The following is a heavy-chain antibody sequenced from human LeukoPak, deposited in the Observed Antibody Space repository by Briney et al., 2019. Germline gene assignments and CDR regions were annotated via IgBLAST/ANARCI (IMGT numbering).Heavy chain of an antibody. CDR1: GGTFSSYA. J-gene: IGHJ6*03. CDR3: ARLVRLLDYYYYMDV. D-gene: IGHD3-22*01. V-gene: IGHV1-69*05. Sequence: ASVKVSCKASGGTFSSYAISWVRQAPGQGLEWMGGIIPIFGTANYAQKFQGRVTITTDESTSTAYMELSSLRSEDTAVYYCARLVRLLDYYYYMDVWGKGTTVTVSS. CDR2: IIPIFGTA.